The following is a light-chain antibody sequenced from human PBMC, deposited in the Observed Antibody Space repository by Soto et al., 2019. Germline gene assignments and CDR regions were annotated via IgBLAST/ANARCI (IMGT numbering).Light chain of an antibody. CDR1: QNISIW. CDR2: DSS. V-gene: IGKV1-5*01. J-gene: IGKJ5*01. Sequence: LIAQSPSTLSASVGDRVTITCRASQNISIWLAWYQQRPGRAPXRLIYDSSSLESGVPYTFSGSGSGTEFSPTISNLRPDDFTTYYCQHYPMIAITYGQGKRL. CDR3: QHYPMIAIT.